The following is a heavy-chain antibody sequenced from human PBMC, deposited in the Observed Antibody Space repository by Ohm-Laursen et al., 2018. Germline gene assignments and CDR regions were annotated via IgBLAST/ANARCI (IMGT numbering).Heavy chain of an antibody. Sequence: SLRLSCAASGFTISSYSMNWVRQAPGKGLEWVSSISSGSSYIYYADSMRGRFTISRDNAKNSLYLQMNSLRAEDTAVYHCARDPVRGLTDYWGQGTLVTVSS. CDR1: GFTISSYS. V-gene: IGHV3-21*01. D-gene: IGHD3-16*01. CDR3: ARDPVRGLTDY. CDR2: ISSGSSYI. J-gene: IGHJ4*02.